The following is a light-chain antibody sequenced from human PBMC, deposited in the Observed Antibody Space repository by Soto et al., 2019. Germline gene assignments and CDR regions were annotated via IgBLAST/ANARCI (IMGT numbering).Light chain of an antibody. V-gene: IGKV3-15*01. CDR3: QQYHIWPSWT. J-gene: IGKJ1*01. CDR2: GAS. Sequence: EIVMTQSPATVPASPGERVTLSCRASQSVNSDLAWYQQTPGQPPRLLIYGASTRATDIPARFSGSGSGTDFTLTISSLQSEDFAVYFCQQYHIWPSWTFGQGTKVDIK. CDR1: QSVNSD.